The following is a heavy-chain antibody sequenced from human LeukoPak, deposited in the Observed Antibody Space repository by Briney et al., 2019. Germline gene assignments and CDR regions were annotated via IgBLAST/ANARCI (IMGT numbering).Heavy chain of an antibody. J-gene: IGHJ4*02. Sequence: GGSLRLSCGASGFTFSFYWMTWVRQAPGKGLEWVANIKQDGSEKYYLESVKGRFTISRDNAKNSLYLQMNSLRAEDTALYYCAKDYYGSGSYSPFDYWGQGTLVTVSS. CDR3: AKDYYGSGSYSPFDY. CDR1: GFTFSFYW. D-gene: IGHD3-10*01. V-gene: IGHV3-7*03. CDR2: IKQDGSEK.